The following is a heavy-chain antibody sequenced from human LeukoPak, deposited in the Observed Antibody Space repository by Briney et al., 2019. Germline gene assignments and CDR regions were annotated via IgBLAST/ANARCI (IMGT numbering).Heavy chain of an antibody. Sequence: PETLSLTCAVSGGSISSSNWWSWVRRPPGKGREWIGEIYHSGSTNYNPSLKSRVTISVDKSKNQFSLKLSSVTAADTAVYYCARAKSGYSSSAADYWGQGTLVTVSS. V-gene: IGHV4-4*03. J-gene: IGHJ4*02. CDR1: GGSISSSNW. CDR2: IYHSGST. D-gene: IGHD6-19*01. CDR3: ARAKSGYSSSAADY.